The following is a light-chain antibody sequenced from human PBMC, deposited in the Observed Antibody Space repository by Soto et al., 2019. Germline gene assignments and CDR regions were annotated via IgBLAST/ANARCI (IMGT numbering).Light chain of an antibody. CDR2: DAS. Sequence: DIQMTQSPCSLSAALFYRVTITCRASQGISSYLGWYQQKPGKAPNLLIYDASTLHSGVPSRFSGGGSGTDFTLTISSLQPQDFATYYCQQVNVYPSTFGGGTKVDIK. CDR1: QGISSY. V-gene: IGKV1-9*01. CDR3: QQVNVYPST. J-gene: IGKJ4*01.